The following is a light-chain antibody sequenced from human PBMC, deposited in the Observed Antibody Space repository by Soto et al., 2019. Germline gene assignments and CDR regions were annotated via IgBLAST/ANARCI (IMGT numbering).Light chain of an antibody. CDR2: DAS. J-gene: IGKJ1*01. V-gene: IGKV3-11*01. CDR1: QSVGKY. CDR3: QQRGKRPPWT. Sequence: EIVMTQSTATLSLSPGERATLSCRASQSVGKYLVWYQQKPGQAPRLLIYDASNRATGIPARFSGSGSGTDFTLTISSLEPEDLAVYYCQQRGKRPPWTFGQGTKVDI.